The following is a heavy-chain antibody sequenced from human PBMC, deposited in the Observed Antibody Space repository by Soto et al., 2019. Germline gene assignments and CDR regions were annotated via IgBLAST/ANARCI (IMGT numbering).Heavy chain of an antibody. V-gene: IGHV3-30*18. CDR3: AKDMSEGWDYYDSSGPYI. D-gene: IGHD3-22*01. CDR1: GFTFSSYG. Sequence: QVQLVESGGGVVQPGRSLRLSCAASGFTFSSYGMHWVRQAPGKGLEWVAVISYDGSNKYYADSVKGRFTISRDNSKNTLYLQMNSLRAEDTAVYYCAKDMSEGWDYYDSSGPYIWDQGTMVTVSS. J-gene: IGHJ3*02. CDR2: ISYDGSNK.